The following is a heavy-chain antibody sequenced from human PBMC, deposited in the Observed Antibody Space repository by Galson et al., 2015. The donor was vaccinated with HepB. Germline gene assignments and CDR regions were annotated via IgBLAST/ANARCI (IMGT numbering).Heavy chain of an antibody. V-gene: IGHV3-33*01. J-gene: IGHJ4*02. D-gene: IGHD1-26*01. CDR1: GFNFHNYG. CDR3: ARDRVVGRSTYLDH. Sequence: SLRLSCAASGFNFHNYGMHWVRQAPGKGLEWVAVIWCDGNKEYYADSVEGRFTISRDNSRKVLYLEMNSLRVEDTAVYYCARDRVVGRSTYLDHWGQGTLVTVSS. CDR2: IWCDGNKE.